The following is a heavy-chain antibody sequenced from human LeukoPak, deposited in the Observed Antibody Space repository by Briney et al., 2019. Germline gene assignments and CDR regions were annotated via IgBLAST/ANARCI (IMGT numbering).Heavy chain of an antibody. V-gene: IGHV4-30-2*01. J-gene: IGHJ6*02. Sequence: SETLSLTCTVSGGSISSSSYYWGWIRQPPGKGLEWIGYIYHSGSTYYNPSLKSRVTISVDRSKNQFSLKLSSVTAADTAVYYCARGRFRSDTYYYYGMDVWGQGTTVTVSS. CDR3: ARGRFRSDTYYYYGMDV. D-gene: IGHD3-10*01. CDR1: GGSISSSSYY. CDR2: IYHSGST.